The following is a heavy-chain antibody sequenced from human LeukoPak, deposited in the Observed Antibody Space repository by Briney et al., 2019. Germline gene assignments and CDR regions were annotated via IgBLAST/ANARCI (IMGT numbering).Heavy chain of an antibody. D-gene: IGHD6-19*01. Sequence: PGGSLRLSCEASGFTFSRYNMNWFRQAPGKGLERVSSISGRSSYIFYADSVKGRFTISRDNAKNSLYLHMNSLRAEDTAVYYYARDAQWLVPEGYYYYMDVWGKGTTVTVSS. CDR2: ISGRSSYI. CDR3: ARDAQWLVPEGYYYYMDV. J-gene: IGHJ6*03. V-gene: IGHV3-21*01. CDR1: GFTFSRYN.